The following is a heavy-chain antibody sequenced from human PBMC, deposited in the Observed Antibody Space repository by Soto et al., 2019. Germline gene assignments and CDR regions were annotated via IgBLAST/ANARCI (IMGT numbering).Heavy chain of an antibody. V-gene: IGHV4-30-4*01. CDR1: GGSISGGVYY. D-gene: IGHD4-17*01. CDR2: IFDSGST. J-gene: IGHJ2*01. Sequence: QVQLQESGPGLVKPSQTLSLTCTVSGGSISGGVYYWSWIRQPPGKGLEWIGYIFDSGSTYYNPSLKSRFTISVDTPKNQFSLRLISVTAADTAVYYCAREIIPLTTDWYFDLWGGGTLVTVSS. CDR3: AREIIPLTTDWYFDL.